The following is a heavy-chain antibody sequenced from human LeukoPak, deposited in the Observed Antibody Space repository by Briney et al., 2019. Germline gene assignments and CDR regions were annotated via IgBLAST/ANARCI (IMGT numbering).Heavy chain of an antibody. Sequence: SETVSLTCTVSGVSISSYYWMWLRQPPGKGREGWGNIYYSRSTNYHPPLKSPVTISVDTSKNHFSLKLSSVTAADTAVYYCARSGSSWYGYYYYGMDVWGQGTTVTVSS. CDR2: IYYSRST. CDR1: GVSISSYY. V-gene: IGHV4-59*01. J-gene: IGHJ6*02. D-gene: IGHD6-13*01. CDR3: ARSGSSWYGYYYYGMDV.